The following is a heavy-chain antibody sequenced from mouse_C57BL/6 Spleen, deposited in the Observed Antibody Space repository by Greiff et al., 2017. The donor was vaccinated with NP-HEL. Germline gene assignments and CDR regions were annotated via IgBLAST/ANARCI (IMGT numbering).Heavy chain of an antibody. CDR1: GYTFTDYY. J-gene: IGHJ1*03. CDR3: ARGVYYYGSSLYWYFDV. CDR2: INPNNGGT. V-gene: IGHV1-26*01. Sequence: EVQLQQSGPELVKPGASVKISCKASGYTFTDYYMNWVKQSHGKSLEWIGDINPNNGGTSYNQKFKGKATLTVDKSSSTAYMELSSLTSEDSAVYYCARGVYYYGSSLYWYFDVWGTGTTVTVSS. D-gene: IGHD1-1*01.